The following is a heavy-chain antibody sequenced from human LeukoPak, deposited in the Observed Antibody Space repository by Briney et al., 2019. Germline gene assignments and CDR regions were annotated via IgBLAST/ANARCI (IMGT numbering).Heavy chain of an antibody. CDR2: IKQDGSEK. Sequence: GGSLRLSCAASGFTFSSYWMSWVRQAPGKGLEWVAIIKQDGSEKYYVDSVKGRFTISRDNAKNSLYLQMNSLRAEDTAVYYCARSPFMGSYYMDVWGKGTTVTVSS. J-gene: IGHJ6*03. V-gene: IGHV3-7*01. D-gene: IGHD3-10*01. CDR1: GFTFSSYW. CDR3: ARSPFMGSYYMDV.